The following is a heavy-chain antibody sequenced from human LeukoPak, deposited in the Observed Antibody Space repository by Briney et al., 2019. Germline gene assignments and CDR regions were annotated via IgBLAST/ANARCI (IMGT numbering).Heavy chain of an antibody. CDR2: INANTGST. D-gene: IGHD6-13*01. V-gene: IGHV1-18*01. J-gene: IGHJ5*01. CDR3: ARDAFQGSSWSNWFDS. CDR1: GGTFSSYA. Sequence: GSSVKVSCKASGGTFSSYAISWVRQAPGQGLEWMGWINANTGSTNYAQIFQGRVHMTTDTSTATAYMELTSLRSDDTATYYCARDAFQGSSWSNWFDSWGQGTLVIVSS.